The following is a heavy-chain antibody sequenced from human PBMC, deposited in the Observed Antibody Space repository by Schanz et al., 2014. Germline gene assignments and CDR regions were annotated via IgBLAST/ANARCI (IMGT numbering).Heavy chain of an antibody. CDR2: ISGYNGDT. Sequence: QVQLVQSGVEVKRPGASVRVSCKASGYSFTDYAIHWVRQAPGQGLEWMGWISGYNGDTNYAPKFQDRVTMTTDTSTGITSLALRNLKSDDTAVYYCARDRVSFVRGPLGVDWGQGTQVIVSS. V-gene: IGHV1-18*01. CDR1: GYSFTDYA. CDR3: ARDRVSFVRGPLGVD. J-gene: IGHJ4*02. D-gene: IGHD3-10*01.